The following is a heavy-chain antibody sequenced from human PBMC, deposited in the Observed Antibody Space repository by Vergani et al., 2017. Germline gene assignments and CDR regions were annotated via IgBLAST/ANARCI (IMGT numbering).Heavy chain of an antibody. CDR1: GFSLSRFW. D-gene: IGHD4-11*01. CDR3: AREMSNEGFDY. CDR2: ISPDGSAT. J-gene: IGHJ4*02. Sequence: EVQLVESGGGLVQPGGSLRLSCAASGFSLSRFWMSWVRQAPEKGLEWVANISPDGSATSYVDSVKGRFTISRDNAKNSLFLKRSSLKVEDTGVYYCAREMSNEGFDYWGQGTRVTVS. V-gene: IGHV3-7*01.